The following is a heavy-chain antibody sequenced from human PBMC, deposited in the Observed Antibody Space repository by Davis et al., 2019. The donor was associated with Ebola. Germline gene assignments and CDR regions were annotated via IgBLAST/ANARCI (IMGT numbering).Heavy chain of an antibody. D-gene: IGHD1-26*01. CDR1: GFSLSTSGMR. Sequence: SGPTLVKPTQTLTLTCTFSGFSLSTSGMRVSWIRQPPGKALEWLARIDWDDDKFYSTSLKTRFTISKDTSKNQVVLTMTNMDPMDTATYFCAHRAYSSGPFDPWGQGTQVTVSS. V-gene: IGHV2-70*04. J-gene: IGHJ5*02. CDR3: AHRAYSSGPFDP. CDR2: IDWDDDK.